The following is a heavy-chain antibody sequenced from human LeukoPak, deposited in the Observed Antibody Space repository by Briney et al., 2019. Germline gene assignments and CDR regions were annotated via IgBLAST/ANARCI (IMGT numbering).Heavy chain of an antibody. D-gene: IGHD2-2*01. Sequence: GGSLRLSCAASGFTFDDYAMHWVRQAPGKGLEWVSGISWNSGSIGYADSVKGRFTISRDNAKNSLYLQMNSLRAEDTALYYCAKGDKYQLPLDYWGQGTLVTVSS. V-gene: IGHV3-9*01. J-gene: IGHJ4*02. CDR3: AKGDKYQLPLDY. CDR2: ISWNSGSI. CDR1: GFTFDDYA.